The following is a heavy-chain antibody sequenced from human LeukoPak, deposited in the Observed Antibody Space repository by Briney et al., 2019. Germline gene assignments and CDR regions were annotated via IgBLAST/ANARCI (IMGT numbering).Heavy chain of an antibody. CDR3: AKIPWGSYGPSGFHY. CDR2: ISYDGSNK. CDR1: GFTFSSYA. V-gene: IGHV3-30-3*02. J-gene: IGHJ4*02. Sequence: AGGSLRLSCAASGFTFSSYAMHWVRQAPGKGLEWVAVISYDGSNKYYADSVKGRFTISRDNSKNTLYLQMNSLRAEDTAVYYCAKIPWGSYGPSGFHYWGQGTLVTVSS. D-gene: IGHD5-18*01.